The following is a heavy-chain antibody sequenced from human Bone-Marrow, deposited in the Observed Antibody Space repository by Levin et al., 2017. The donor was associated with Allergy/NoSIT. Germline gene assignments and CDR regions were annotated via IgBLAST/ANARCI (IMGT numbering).Heavy chain of an antibody. Sequence: ASVKVSCKASGYTFSSSGISWVRQAPGQGLEWLGWISCYSGNTKYAQNLQGRVTMTTDTSTTTAYMELRNVRSDDTAVYYCARGDMLAAHLYYFDYWGQGTLVTVSS. V-gene: IGHV1-18*01. J-gene: IGHJ4*02. CDR1: GYTFSSSG. CDR2: ISCYSGNT. CDR3: ARGDMLAAHLYYFDY. D-gene: IGHD6-6*01.